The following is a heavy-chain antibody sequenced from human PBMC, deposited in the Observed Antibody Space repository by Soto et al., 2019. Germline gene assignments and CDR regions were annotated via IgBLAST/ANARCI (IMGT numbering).Heavy chain of an antibody. CDR1: GYTFTSYG. CDR2: ISAYNGNT. CDR3: ARVGGAATPGSPDAFEI. D-gene: IGHD2-15*01. J-gene: IGHJ4*02. Sequence: PGASVKVSCKASGYTFTSYGISWVRQAPGQGLEWMGWISAYNGNTNYAQKLQGRVTMTTDTSTSTAYMELRSLRSDDTAVYYCARVGGAATPGSPDAFEIWGQGTLVTVSS. V-gene: IGHV1-18*01.